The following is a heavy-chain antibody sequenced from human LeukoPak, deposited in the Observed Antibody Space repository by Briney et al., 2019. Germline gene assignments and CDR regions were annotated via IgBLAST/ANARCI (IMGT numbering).Heavy chain of an antibody. D-gene: IGHD6-13*01. Sequence: GALVKVSCKASGYTFTGYYMHWVRQAPGQGLEWMGWINPNSGGTNYAQKFQGRVTMTRDTSISTAYMELSRLRSDDTAVYYCARDFGIAAAENYYMDVWGKGTTVTISS. CDR1: GYTFTGYY. J-gene: IGHJ6*03. CDR2: INPNSGGT. V-gene: IGHV1-2*02. CDR3: ARDFGIAAAENYYMDV.